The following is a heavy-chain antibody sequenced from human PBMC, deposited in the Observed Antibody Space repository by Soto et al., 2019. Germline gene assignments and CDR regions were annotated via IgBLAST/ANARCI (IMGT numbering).Heavy chain of an antibody. V-gene: IGHV3-23*01. J-gene: IGHJ4*02. CDR1: GFTFSSYA. Sequence: PGGSLRLSCAASGFTFSSYAMSWVRQAPGKGLEWVSAISGSGGSTFYADSVKGRFTISRDNSKNTLYLQMNSLRAEDTAVYYCAKVTMIVVVSSFDYWGQGTLVTVSS. CDR3: AKVTMIVVVSSFDY. D-gene: IGHD3-22*01. CDR2: ISGSGGST.